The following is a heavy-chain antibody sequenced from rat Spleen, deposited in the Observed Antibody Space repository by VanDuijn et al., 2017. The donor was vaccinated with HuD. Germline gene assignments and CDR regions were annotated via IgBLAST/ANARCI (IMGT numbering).Heavy chain of an antibody. CDR2: IIYDGSRT. V-gene: IGHV5-29*01. Sequence: EVQLVESGGGLVQPGGSLKLSCAASGFTFSNYGMAWVRQAPAKGLEWVATIIYDGSRTYYRDSVKGRFTISRDNAKSSLYLQMDSLRSEDTATYYCAKLRDAYAHWYFAFWGPGTMVTVSS. CDR3: AKLRDAYAHWYFAF. J-gene: IGHJ1*01. D-gene: IGHD1-6*01. CDR1: GFTFSNYG.